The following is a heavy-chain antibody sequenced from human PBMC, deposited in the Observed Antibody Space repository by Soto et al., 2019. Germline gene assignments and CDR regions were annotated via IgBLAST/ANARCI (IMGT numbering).Heavy chain of an antibody. CDR3: TKWSGYGDE. D-gene: IGHD5-12*01. Sequence: EVQLLESGGGLVQPGGSLRLSCAASGFTFSTYSMAWVRQAPGKGPEWVSGLSGGGINTFYADSVKGRFTISVDNSKNTVDLQRNSLRVEDTAVYYCTKWSGYGDEWGQGTLVTVSS. J-gene: IGHJ4*02. CDR2: LSGGGINT. CDR1: GFTFSTYS. V-gene: IGHV3-23*01.